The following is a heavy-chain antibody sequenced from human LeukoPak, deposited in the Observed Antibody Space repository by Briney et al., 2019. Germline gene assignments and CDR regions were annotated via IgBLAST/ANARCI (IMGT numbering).Heavy chain of an antibody. D-gene: IGHD3-10*01. CDR1: GYSFTTYG. J-gene: IGHJ4*02. V-gene: IGHV1-18*01. CDR2: ISAYDGST. CDR3: ARDQGSGSYYPRFDY. Sequence: ASVKVSCKASGYSFTTYGISLVRQAPGQGLEWMGWISAYDGSTNYAQQFQGRITLTIDTSTTTASVELRSLRSDDTAIYYCARDQGSGSYYPRFDYWGQGALVTVSS.